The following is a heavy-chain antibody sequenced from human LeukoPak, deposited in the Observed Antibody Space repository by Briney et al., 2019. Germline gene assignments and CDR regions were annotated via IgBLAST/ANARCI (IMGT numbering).Heavy chain of an antibody. CDR1: GGSISSYY. CDR3: ARDLSGDSSSWYSNYYYGMDV. CDR2: IYTSGST. J-gene: IGHJ6*02. V-gene: IGHV4-4*07. Sequence: SETLSLTCTVSGGSISSYYWSWIRQPAGKGLKWIGRIYTSGSTNYHPSLKSRVTMSVDTSKNQFSLRLSSVTAADTAVYYCARDLSGDSSSWYSNYYYGMDVWGQGTTVTVSS. D-gene: IGHD6-13*01.